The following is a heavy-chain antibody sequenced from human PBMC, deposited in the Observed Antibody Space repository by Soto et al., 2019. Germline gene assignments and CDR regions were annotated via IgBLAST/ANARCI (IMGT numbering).Heavy chain of an antibody. Sequence: ASVKVSCKASGYTFTTYGISWVRQAPGQGLEWMGWTSAYNGDTNYAQKLQGRVTVITDTSTNTAYMELRSLRSDDTAVYYCARVCGEFGSASGTLDFWGQGTQVTVSS. D-gene: IGHD3-10*01. CDR1: GYTFTTYG. J-gene: IGHJ4*02. V-gene: IGHV1-18*01. CDR3: ARVCGEFGSASGTLDF. CDR2: TSAYNGDT.